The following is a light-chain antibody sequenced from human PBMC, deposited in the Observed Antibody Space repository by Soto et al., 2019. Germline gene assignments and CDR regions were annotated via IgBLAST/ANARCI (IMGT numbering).Light chain of an antibody. V-gene: IGKV1-39*01. CDR3: QQSLRPPIT. CDR1: QSISNY. CDR2: GAS. Sequence: DLQMTQSPSSLSASIRDRVTIACRASQSISNYLNWYQQKPGKAPKLLISGASSLESGVPSRFSGSGSGTEFTLTINGLQAEDSATYYCQQSLRPPITFGQGTRLEIK. J-gene: IGKJ5*01.